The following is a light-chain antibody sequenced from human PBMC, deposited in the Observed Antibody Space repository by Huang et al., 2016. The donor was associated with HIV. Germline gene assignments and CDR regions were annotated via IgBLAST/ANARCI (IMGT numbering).Light chain of an antibody. CDR3: QQYYSYRT. J-gene: IGKJ1*01. Sequence: AIRMTQSPSSLSASTGDRVNITCRASQDINNFLVWYQQKPGKAPNLLIYAASILETGVPSRCSGSGSGTEFNLSISCLQSEDFATYYCQQYYSYRTFGQGTQVEIK. CDR2: AAS. CDR1: QDINNF. V-gene: IGKV1-8*01.